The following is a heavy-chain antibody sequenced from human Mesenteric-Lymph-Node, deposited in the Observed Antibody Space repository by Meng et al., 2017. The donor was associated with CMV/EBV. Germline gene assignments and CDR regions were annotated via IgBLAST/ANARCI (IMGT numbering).Heavy chain of an antibody. D-gene: IGHD4-23*01. CDR2: INHSGST. V-gene: IGHV4-34*01. Sequence: QVRQQQWGAGLLKPSESLSVSCAVYGGSFSGYYWSWIRQPPGKGLEWIGEINHSGSTNYNPSLKSRVTISVDTSKNQFSLKLSSVTAADTAVYYCARHQRWLKSEGGFNYWGQGTLVTVSS. CDR3: ARHQRWLKSEGGFNY. CDR1: GGSFSGYY. J-gene: IGHJ4*02.